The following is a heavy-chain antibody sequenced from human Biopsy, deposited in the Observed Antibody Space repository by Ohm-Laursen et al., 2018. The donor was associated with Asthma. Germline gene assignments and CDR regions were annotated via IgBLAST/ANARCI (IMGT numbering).Heavy chain of an antibody. CDR2: VHSTGST. CDR1: PGSINDYY. D-gene: IGHD6-13*01. J-gene: IGHJ4*02. V-gene: IGHV4-59*01. Sequence: GTLSLTCIVSPGSINDYYWNWIRQFPGKGLEWIGYVHSTGSTRFNPSLKSRLTISVDTSVDQVPLKLTSVTAADTAVYYCARATSTWSQSGPHYFDHWGQGTLVTVSS. CDR3: ARATSTWSQSGPHYFDH.